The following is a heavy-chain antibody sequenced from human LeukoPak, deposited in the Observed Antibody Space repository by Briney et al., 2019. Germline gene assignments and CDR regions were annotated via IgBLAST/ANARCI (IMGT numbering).Heavy chain of an antibody. CDR1: GYTFTSYA. D-gene: IGHD3-10*01. V-gene: IGHV1-3*01. CDR2: INAGNGNT. CDR3: ARVRMVRGVISYYYGMDV. Sequence: ASVKVSCKASGYTFTSYAMHWVRQAPGQRLEWTGWINAGNGNTKYSQKFQGSVTNTRHTSASTAYMELGSLRSEDTAVYYCARVRMVRGVISYYYGMDVWGKGTTVTVSS. J-gene: IGHJ6*04.